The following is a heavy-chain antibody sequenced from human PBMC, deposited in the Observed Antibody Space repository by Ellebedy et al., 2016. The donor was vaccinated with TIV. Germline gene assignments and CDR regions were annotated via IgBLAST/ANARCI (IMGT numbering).Heavy chain of an antibody. CDR1: GYTFTGYY. Sequence: ASVKVSCKASGYTFTGYYMHWLRQAPGQGLEWLGWINPNSSATKFAQKFQGRVTMTRDTSISAAYMALSRLTSADTSVYYCAKDSFTGFGSSYSFDFWGQGTLVTVSS. D-gene: IGHD2-2*01. CDR3: AKDSFTGFGSSYSFDF. J-gene: IGHJ4*02. CDR2: INPNSSAT. V-gene: IGHV1-2*02.